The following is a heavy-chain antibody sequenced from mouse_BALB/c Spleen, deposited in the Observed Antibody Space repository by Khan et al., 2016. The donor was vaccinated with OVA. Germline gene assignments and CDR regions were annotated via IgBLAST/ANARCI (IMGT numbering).Heavy chain of an antibody. CDR1: GYKFSNYW. Sequence: QVQLQQPGTELMKPGASVKISCKASGYKFSNYWIEWVKQRPGHGLEWIGEILPGSGSTKYNDKFKGKATFTADTSSNTAYMQLNSLTSEDSAVNYCARSYYGYCAQGTLVTVSA. CDR2: ILPGSGST. CDR3: ARSYYGY. V-gene: IGHV1-9*01. D-gene: IGHD2-10*01. J-gene: IGHJ3*02.